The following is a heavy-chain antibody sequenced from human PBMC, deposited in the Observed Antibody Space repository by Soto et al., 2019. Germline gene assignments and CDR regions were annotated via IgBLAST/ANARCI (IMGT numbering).Heavy chain of an antibody. CDR2: ISGGGGGT. V-gene: IGHV3-23*01. CDR3: TKVWRALGGDYYFDS. D-gene: IGHD2-21*02. Sequence: EVQLLESGGGLVQPGGSLRLSCAASGFAFSSYGMSWVRQAPGKGLEWVSGISGGGGGTFYADSLKGRFTISRDNSKNTVNLQMSSLRADDTAVYFCTKVWRALGGDYYFDSWGQGALVTVSP. CDR1: GFAFSSYG. J-gene: IGHJ4*02.